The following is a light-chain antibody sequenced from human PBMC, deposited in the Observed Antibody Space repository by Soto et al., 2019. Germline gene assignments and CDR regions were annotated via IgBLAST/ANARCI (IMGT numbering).Light chain of an antibody. V-gene: IGKV3-11*01. CDR2: DAS. CDR3: HQRSNWPLT. Sequence: EIVLTQSPATLSLSPGERATLTCRASQSVSSYLAWSQQKPGQAPRLLIYDASNRATGVPARFSGSGSGTDFTLTISSLEPEDFAVYYCHQRSNWPLTFGHGTKVDVK. CDR1: QSVSSY. J-gene: IGKJ3*01.